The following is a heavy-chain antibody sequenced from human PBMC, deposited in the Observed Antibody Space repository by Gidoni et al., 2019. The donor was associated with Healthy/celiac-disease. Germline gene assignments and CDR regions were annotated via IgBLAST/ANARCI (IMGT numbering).Heavy chain of an antibody. J-gene: IGHJ5*02. D-gene: IGHD1-26*01. CDR3: ARGGSYSEGLSFDP. V-gene: IGHV4-38-2*01. CDR1: GYSISSGYY. Sequence: LQESGPGLVKPSETLSLTCAVSGYSISSGYYWGWIRQPPGKGLEWIGSIYHSGSTYYNPSLKSRVTISVDTSKNQFSLKLSSVTAADTAVYYCARGGSYSEGLSFDPWGQGTLVTVSS. CDR2: IYHSGST.